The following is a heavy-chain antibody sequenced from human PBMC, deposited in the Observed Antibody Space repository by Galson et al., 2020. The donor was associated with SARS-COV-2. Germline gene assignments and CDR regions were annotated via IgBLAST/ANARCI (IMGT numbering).Heavy chain of an antibody. V-gene: IGHV4-39*07. Sequence: SETLSLTCTVSGASMSGSPYYWGWIRQTPGKGLQCIGSILYNGHTYYKSSLQSRATISVDTSKNQFSLKLTSVTAADTAVYYCAREGSYGVWAPGYFFDYWGQGALVTVSS. CDR3: AREGSYGVWAPGYFFDY. D-gene: IGHD1-26*01. CDR2: ILYNGHT. J-gene: IGHJ4*02. CDR1: GASMSGSPYY.